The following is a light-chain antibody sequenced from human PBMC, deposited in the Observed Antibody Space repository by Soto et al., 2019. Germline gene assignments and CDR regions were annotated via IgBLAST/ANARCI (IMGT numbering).Light chain of an antibody. J-gene: IGLJ2*01. CDR1: SIGSKS. Sequence: SYELTQPPSVSLAPGKTASITCGGNSIGSKSVHCYQQKPGQAPIVVIYYDSDRPSGITGRFAGSNSGNTATLTISRVEAGDGADYYCQVWDSSSDHVIFGGGTKLTVL. CDR3: QVWDSSSDHVI. V-gene: IGLV3-21*04. CDR2: YDS.